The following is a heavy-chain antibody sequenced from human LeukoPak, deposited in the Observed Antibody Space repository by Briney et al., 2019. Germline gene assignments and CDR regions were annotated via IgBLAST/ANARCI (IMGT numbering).Heavy chain of an antibody. CDR2: ISSNGGST. J-gene: IGHJ4*02. CDR3: ARGRGGNLYYFDY. D-gene: IGHD4-23*01. CDR1: GFTFSSYA. Sequence: GGSLRLSCAASGFTFSSYAMHWVRQAPGKGLEYVSAISSNGGSTYYANSVKGRFTISRDNSKNTLYLQMGSLRAEDMAVYYCARGRGGNLYYFDYWGQGTLVTVSS. V-gene: IGHV3-64*01.